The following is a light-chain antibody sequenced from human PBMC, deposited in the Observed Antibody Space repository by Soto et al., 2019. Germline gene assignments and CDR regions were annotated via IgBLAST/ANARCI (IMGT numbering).Light chain of an antibody. J-gene: IGKJ1*01. CDR1: QSISSW. V-gene: IGKV1-5*03. CDR2: KAS. Sequence: DIQMTQSPSTLSASVGDRVAITFRASQSISSWLAWYQQKPGKAPKLLIYKASTLKSGVPSRFSGSGSGTEFTLTISSLQPDDFATYYCLQDYNYPWTFGQGTKVDI. CDR3: LQDYNYPWT.